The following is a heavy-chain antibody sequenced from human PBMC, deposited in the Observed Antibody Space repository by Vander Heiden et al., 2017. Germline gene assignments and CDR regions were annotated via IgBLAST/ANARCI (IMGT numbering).Heavy chain of an antibody. CDR1: GLTFSSYA. CDR3: AKGGSMIVVVLDY. D-gene: IGHD3-22*01. V-gene: IGHV3-23*01. J-gene: IGHJ4*02. CDR2: ISGSGGRT. Sequence: VQLLDSGGGLVQPGGSLRLSCTASGLTFSSYAMSWVRQAPGKGLEWVSGISGSGGRTYYADSVKGRFSISRDNSKKTLYLQMSSLRAEDTAVYYCAKGGSMIVVVLDYWGQGTQVTVSP.